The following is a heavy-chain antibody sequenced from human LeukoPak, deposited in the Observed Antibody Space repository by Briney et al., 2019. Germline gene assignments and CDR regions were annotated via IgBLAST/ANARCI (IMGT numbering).Heavy chain of an antibody. D-gene: IGHD1-26*01. CDR3: ARDVRIVGALCFFDY. V-gene: IGHV4-34*01. J-gene: IGHJ4*02. CDR2: INHSGST. CDR1: GFTFSSYS. Sequence: GSLRLSCAASGFTFSSYSMNWIRQPPGKGLEWIGEINHSGSTNYNPSLKSRVTISVDTSKNQFSLKLSSVTAADTAVYYCARDVRIVGALCFFDYWGQGTLVTVSS.